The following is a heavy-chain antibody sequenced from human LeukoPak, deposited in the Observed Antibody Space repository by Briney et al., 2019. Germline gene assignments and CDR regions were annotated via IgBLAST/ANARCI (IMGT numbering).Heavy chain of an antibody. J-gene: IGHJ4*02. Sequence: SETLSLTCTVSGGSISSYYWSWIRQPPGKGLEWIGYIYYSGSTNYNPSLKSRVTISVVTSKNQFSLKLSSVTAADTAVYYCARGDYGEPFDYWGQGTLVTVSS. CDR1: GGSISSYY. CDR2: IYYSGST. CDR3: ARGDYGEPFDY. V-gene: IGHV4-59*01. D-gene: IGHD4-17*01.